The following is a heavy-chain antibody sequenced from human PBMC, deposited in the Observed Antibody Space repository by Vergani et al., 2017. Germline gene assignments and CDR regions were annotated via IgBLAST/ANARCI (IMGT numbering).Heavy chain of an antibody. V-gene: IGHV1-18*04. CDR1: GYTFTSNG. D-gene: IGHD2-2*01. Sequence: QVQLVQSGAEVKKPGASVKVSCKASGYTFTSNGISWVRQAPGQGLEWMGWISAYNGNPNYAQKLQGRVTMTTDTSTSTAYMELRSLRSDDTAVYYCARDPDIVVVPAAPYYYYYYGMDVWGQGTTVTVSS. J-gene: IGHJ6*02. CDR3: ARDPDIVVVPAAPYYYYYYGMDV. CDR2: ISAYNGNP.